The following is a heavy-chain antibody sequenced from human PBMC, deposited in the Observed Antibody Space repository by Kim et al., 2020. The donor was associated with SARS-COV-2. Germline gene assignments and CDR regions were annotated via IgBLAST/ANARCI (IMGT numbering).Heavy chain of an antibody. J-gene: IGHJ4*02. D-gene: IGHD3-9*01. CDR3: ARGTRIFKVDY. V-gene: IGHV4-34*01. Sequence: SETLSLTCAVYGGSFSGYYWSWIRQPPGKGLEWIGEINHSGSTNYNPSLKSRVTISVDTSKNQFSLKLSSVTAADTAVYYCARGTRIFKVDYWGQGTLVTVSS. CDR1: GGSFSGYY. CDR2: INHSGST.